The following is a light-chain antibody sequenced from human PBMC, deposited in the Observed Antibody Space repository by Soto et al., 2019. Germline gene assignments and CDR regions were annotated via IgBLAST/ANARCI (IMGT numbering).Light chain of an antibody. CDR2: AAS. V-gene: IGKV3-15*01. CDR3: QQYNNWPPRYT. Sequence: EIVMTQSPATLSLSLGERATLSCRASQSISRNLAWYHQRPGQAPRLLIYAASTRATGIPARFSGSGSGTDFTLTINGLQSEDFGVYFCQQYNNWPPRYTFGQGTKLEIK. CDR1: QSISRN. J-gene: IGKJ2*01.